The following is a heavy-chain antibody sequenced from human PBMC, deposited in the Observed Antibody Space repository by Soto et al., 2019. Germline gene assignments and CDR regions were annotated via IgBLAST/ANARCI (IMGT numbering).Heavy chain of an antibody. Sequence: QVQLVQSGAEVKKPGSSVKVSCKASGGTFSSYAISWVRQAPGQGLEWMGGIIPIFGTANYAQKFQGRVPITTDESTITVNMESSSLRSEDTAVYSGARREQYSSGWYAPDYNYYCKDVWGKGTTVTVSA. D-gene: IGHD6-13*01. CDR1: GGTFSSYA. J-gene: IGHJ6*04. CDR2: IIPIFGTA. V-gene: IGHV1-69*05. CDR3: ARREQYSSGWYAPDYNYYCKDV.